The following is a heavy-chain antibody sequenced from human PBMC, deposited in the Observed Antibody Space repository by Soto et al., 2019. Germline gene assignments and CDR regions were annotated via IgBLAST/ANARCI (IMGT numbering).Heavy chain of an antibody. CDR2: INPNSGGI. D-gene: IGHD6-6*01. CDR3: AFHSSSSLYFQH. J-gene: IGHJ1*01. CDR1: GYTFTGYY. V-gene: IGHV1-2*02. Sequence: ASVKVSCKASGYTFTGYYMHWLRQAPGQGLEWMGWINPNSGGINYAQKFQGRVTMTRDTSISTAYMELSRLRSDDTAVYYCAFHSSSSLYFQHWGQGTLVTVSS.